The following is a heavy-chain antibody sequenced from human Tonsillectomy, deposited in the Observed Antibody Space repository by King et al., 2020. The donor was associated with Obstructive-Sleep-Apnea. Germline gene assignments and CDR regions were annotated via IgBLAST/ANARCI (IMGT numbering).Heavy chain of an antibody. J-gene: IGHJ4*02. CDR1: GGSISSYY. V-gene: IGHV4-59*01. Sequence: VQLQESGPGLVKPSETLSLTCTVSGGSISSYYWSWIRQPPGKGLEWIGYIYYSGSTNYNPSLKSRVTISVDTSTNQFSLKLSAVTAADTAVYYCARGGGSGWHFDYWGQGTLVTVSS. CDR2: IYYSGST. D-gene: IGHD6-19*01. CDR3: ARGGGSGWHFDY.